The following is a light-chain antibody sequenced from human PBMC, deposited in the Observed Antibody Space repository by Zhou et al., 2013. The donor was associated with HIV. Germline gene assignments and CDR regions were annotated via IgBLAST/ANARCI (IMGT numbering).Light chain of an antibody. V-gene: IGKV1-39*01. J-gene: IGKJ3*01. CDR1: RNIGDY. CDR3: QKYDSAPRS. CDR2: AAS. Sequence: DIQMTQSPSSLSASVGDRVSITCRASRNIGDYLNWYQQKPGKAPKLLIYAASSLQSGVPSRFSGSGSGTDFTLTISSLQPEDIAVYYCQKYDSAPRSFGPGTKVD.